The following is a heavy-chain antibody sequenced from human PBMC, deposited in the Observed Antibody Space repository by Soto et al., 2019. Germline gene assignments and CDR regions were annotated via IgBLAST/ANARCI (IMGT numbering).Heavy chain of an antibody. V-gene: IGHV3-7*05. CDR3: ARGHFGRDY. CDR2: INQEGSEE. D-gene: IGHD2-15*01. Sequence: EVQLVESGGGLVQPGGSLRLSCVVSGFTFRSHWMSWVRQAPGKGLVWVADINQEGSEEYYVDSVKGRFTVSRDNANNALDLRINLLRAEDTAVYYCARGHFGRDYWGQGTLVIVSP. CDR1: GFTFRSHW. J-gene: IGHJ4*02.